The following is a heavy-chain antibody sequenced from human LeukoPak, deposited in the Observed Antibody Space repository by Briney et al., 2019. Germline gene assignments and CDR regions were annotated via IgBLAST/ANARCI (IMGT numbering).Heavy chain of an antibody. V-gene: IGHV1-69-2*01. CDR2: VDPEDGET. CDR3: ATNCGGDLYYFDY. Sequence: ASVKISCKVSGYTFTDYYMQWVHQAPGKGREWMGLVDPEDGETIYAEKFQGRVTITADTSTDTAYMELSSLRSEDTAVYYCATNCGGDLYYFDYWGQGTLVTVSS. CDR1: GYTFTDYY. D-gene: IGHD2-21*02. J-gene: IGHJ4*02.